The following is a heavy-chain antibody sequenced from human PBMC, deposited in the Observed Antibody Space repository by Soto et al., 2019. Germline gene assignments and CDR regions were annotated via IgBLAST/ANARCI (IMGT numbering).Heavy chain of an antibody. CDR1: GFTFSNAW. V-gene: IGHV3-15*01. D-gene: IGHD7-27*01. CDR3: TTYLTREFYYYYYGMDV. J-gene: IGHJ6*02. Sequence: GGSLRLSCAASGFTFSNAWMSWVRQAPGKGLEWVGRIKSKTDDGTTDYAAPVKGRVTISRDDSKNTLYLQMNSLKTEDTAVYYCTTYLTREFYYYYYGMDVWGQGTTVTVSS. CDR2: IKSKTDDGTT.